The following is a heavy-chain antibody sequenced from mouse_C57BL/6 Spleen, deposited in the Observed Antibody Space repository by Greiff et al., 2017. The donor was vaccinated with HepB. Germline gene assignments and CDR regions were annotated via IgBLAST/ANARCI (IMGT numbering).Heavy chain of an antibody. V-gene: IGHV1-80*01. J-gene: IGHJ1*03. D-gene: IGHD1-1*01. Sequence: QVQLQQSGAELVKPGASVKISCKASGYAFSSYWMNWVKQRPGKGLERIGQIYPGDGDTNSNGKFKGKATLTADKSSSTAYMQLSSLTSEDSAVYFCAGGTTVVAGAYFDVWDTGTTVTVSS. CDR1: GYAFSSYW. CDR2: IYPGDGDT. CDR3: AGGTTVVAGAYFDV.